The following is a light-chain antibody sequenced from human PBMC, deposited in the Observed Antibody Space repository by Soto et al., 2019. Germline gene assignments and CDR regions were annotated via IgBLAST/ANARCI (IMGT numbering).Light chain of an antibody. CDR1: KSLNDN. V-gene: IGKV3-15*01. CDR2: RAS. J-gene: IGKJ1*01. CDR3: HQYSNWPPWT. Sequence: EIVMTQSPASLSVSPGKRATLSCRPSKSLNDNLAWYQQKPGQAPRLLIYRASTRATGVPARFSASGSGTEFTLTISSLQSEDSAVYYCHQYSNWPPWTFGPGTKVEIK.